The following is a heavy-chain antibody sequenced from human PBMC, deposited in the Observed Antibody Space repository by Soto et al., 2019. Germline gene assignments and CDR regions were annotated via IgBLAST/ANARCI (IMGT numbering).Heavy chain of an antibody. Sequence: RLSCAASGFTFSSYSMNWVRQAPGKGLEWVSSISSSSSYIYYADSVKGRFTISRDNAKNSLYLQMNSLRAEDTAVYCCARDRIAVVTAIPDAFDIWGQGTMVTVSS. V-gene: IGHV3-21*01. CDR3: ARDRIAVVTAIPDAFDI. CDR1: GFTFSSYS. CDR2: ISSSSSYI. D-gene: IGHD2-21*02. J-gene: IGHJ3*02.